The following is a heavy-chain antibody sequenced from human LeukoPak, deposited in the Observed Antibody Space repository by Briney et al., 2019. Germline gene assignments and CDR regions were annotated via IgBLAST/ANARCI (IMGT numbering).Heavy chain of an antibody. Sequence: SAKVSCKAYGVAFGSHGISWVRQAPGQGLEWMGRIIPILGRVDYAQSFQGRVSITADTSTTTAYMELDSLTSADTAVYFCARTITMAGLDYWGQGTLVTVSS. CDR2: IIPILGRV. CDR3: ARTITMAGLDY. CDR1: GVAFGSHG. D-gene: IGHD6-19*01. V-gene: IGHV1-69*04. J-gene: IGHJ4*02.